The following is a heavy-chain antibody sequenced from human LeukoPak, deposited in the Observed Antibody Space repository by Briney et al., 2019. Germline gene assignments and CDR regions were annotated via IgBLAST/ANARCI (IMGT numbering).Heavy chain of an antibody. D-gene: IGHD1-1*01. CDR1: GFTFDDYA. CDR2: ITWSSDTI. J-gene: IGHJ3*01. V-gene: IGHV3-9*01. Sequence: GGSLRLSCAASGFTFDDYAMHWVRQAPGKGLEWVSSITWSSDTIHYADSVKGRFTISRDNAKNSLYLQMYSLRAEDTALYYCVKTTGTNDAFDVWGQGTMFTVSS. CDR3: VKTTGTNDAFDV.